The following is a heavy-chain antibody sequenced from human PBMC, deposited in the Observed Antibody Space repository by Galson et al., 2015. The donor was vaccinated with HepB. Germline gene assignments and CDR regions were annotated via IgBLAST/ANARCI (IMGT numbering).Heavy chain of an antibody. D-gene: IGHD2-8*01. V-gene: IGHV3-21*01. CDR2: ISSSNNY. J-gene: IGHJ6*03. CDR3: ARAPVYAGLGYYMDV. Sequence: SLRLSCAASGFTFSNYNMNWVRQAPGKGLEWVSSISSSNNYYADSVKGRFTFSRDNAKNSLYLQMNSLRAEDTAVYYCARAPVYAGLGYYMDVWGKGTTVTVSS. CDR1: GFTFSNYN.